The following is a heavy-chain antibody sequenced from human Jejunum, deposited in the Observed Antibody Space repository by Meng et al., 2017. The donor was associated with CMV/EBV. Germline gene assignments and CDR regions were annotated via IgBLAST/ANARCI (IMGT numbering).Heavy chain of an antibody. V-gene: IGHV3-74*01. Sequence: FTFSNCCLTWVRQTPKVLECVSRISGAGSSTAYADSVEGRFTISRDNAENTLFLQMDSLGAEDTAVYYCARDPYCSSTSCSRAFGPWGRGTLVTVSS. CDR3: ARDPYCSSTSCSRAFGP. J-gene: IGHJ5*02. D-gene: IGHD2-2*01. CDR2: ISGAGSST. CDR1: FTFSNCC.